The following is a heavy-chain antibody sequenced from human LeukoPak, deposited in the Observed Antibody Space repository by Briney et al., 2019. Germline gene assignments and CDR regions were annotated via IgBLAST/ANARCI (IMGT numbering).Heavy chain of an antibody. V-gene: IGHV1-8*02. Sequence: ASVKVSCKASGYTFTSYAMNWVRQATGQGLEWMGWMNPINGNTGYAQKFQGRVTMTRDTSISTAYMELRSLRSDDTAVYYCVRDGEGVAISVNYWFDPWGQGTLVTVSS. CDR1: GYTFTSYA. J-gene: IGHJ5*02. CDR3: VRDGEGVAISVNYWFDP. D-gene: IGHD3-10*01. CDR2: MNPINGNT.